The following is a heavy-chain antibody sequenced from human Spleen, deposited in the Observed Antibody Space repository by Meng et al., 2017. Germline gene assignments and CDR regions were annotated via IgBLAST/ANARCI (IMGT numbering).Heavy chain of an antibody. J-gene: IGHJ5*02. CDR3: AKGDRGQWFDP. D-gene: IGHD3-10*01. CDR1: GYTFTSYD. V-gene: IGHV1-8*01. CDR2: MNPDSGNT. Sequence: ASVKVSCKASGYTFTSYDINWVRQATGQGLEWMGWMNPDSGNTGYAQKFLGRVTMTRNTSISTAYMDLSSLRSEDTAVYYCAKGDRGQWFDPWGQGTRVTCYS.